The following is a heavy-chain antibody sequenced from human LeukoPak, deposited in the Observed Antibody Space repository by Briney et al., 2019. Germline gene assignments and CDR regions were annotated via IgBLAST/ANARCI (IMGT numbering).Heavy chain of an antibody. J-gene: IGHJ4*02. CDR2: IKLDGSEK. CDR3: ARDQYDTWSRRGNFDS. CDR1: GFTFGKYW. Sequence: GGSLRLSCVASGFTFGKYWMSWVRQAPGKGLEWAANIKLDGSEKNYVDSVKGRFTISRDNTKNSLYLQMNSLRVEDTAVFYCARDQYDTWSRRGNFDSWGQGTLVIVSS. V-gene: IGHV3-7*03. D-gene: IGHD3-3*01.